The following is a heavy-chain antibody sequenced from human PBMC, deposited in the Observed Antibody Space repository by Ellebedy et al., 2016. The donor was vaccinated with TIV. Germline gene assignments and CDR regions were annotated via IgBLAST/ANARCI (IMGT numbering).Heavy chain of an antibody. D-gene: IGHD1-1*01. CDR3: ARNARISGIDY. V-gene: IGHV4-30-2*01. J-gene: IGHJ4*02. CDR1: GCSISSGGYS. Sequence: SETLSLTXDVSGCSISSGGYSWSWIRQPPGKGLEWIGYIYHSGSTYYNPSLKSRVTISVDRSKNQFSLKLSSVTAADTAVYYCARNARISGIDYWGQGTLVTVSS. CDR2: IYHSGST.